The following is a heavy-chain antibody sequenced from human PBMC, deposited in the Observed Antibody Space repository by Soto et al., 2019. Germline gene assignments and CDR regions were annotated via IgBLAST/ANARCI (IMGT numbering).Heavy chain of an antibody. V-gene: IGHV1-8*01. CDR2: MNPNSGNT. J-gene: IGHJ4*02. CDR1: GYTFTSYD. D-gene: IGHD2-15*01. CDR3: ALNYCSGGSCYLDY. Sequence: QVQLVQSGAEVKKPGASVKVSCKASGYTFTSYDINWVRQATGQGLEWMGWMNPNSGNTGYAQKFQGRVTMTRNTSTHTAYMELSSLRSEDTAVYYCALNYCSGGSCYLDYWGQGTLVTVSA.